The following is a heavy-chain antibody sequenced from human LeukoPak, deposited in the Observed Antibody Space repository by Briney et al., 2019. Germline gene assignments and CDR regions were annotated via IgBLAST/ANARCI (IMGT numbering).Heavy chain of an antibody. D-gene: IGHD3-3*01. CDR3: ARAGDYDFWSGYYGDDY. J-gene: IGHJ4*02. CDR2: IKQDGSEK. Sequence: SGGSLRLSCAASGFTFSSYWMSWVRQAPGKGLEWVANIKQDGSEKYYVDSVKGRFTISRDNAKNSLYLQMNSLRAEDTAAYYCARAGDYDFWSGYYGDDYWGQGTLVTVSS. V-gene: IGHV3-7*01. CDR1: GFTFSSYW.